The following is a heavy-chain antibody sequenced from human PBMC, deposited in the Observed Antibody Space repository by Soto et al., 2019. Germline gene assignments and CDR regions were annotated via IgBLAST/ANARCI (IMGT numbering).Heavy chain of an antibody. CDR3: ARGQRFSDSFDP. J-gene: IGHJ5*02. CDR2: IYSSGGT. CDR1: GGAISGYY. Sequence: SETLSLTCTVSGGAISGYYWTWIRQSAGKGLEWIGRIYSSGGTKYNPSLQSRVTMSLDTSKNQFSLRLSSVTAADTAVYYCARGQRFSDSFDPWGQGTLVTVSS. V-gene: IGHV4-4*07. D-gene: IGHD3-3*01.